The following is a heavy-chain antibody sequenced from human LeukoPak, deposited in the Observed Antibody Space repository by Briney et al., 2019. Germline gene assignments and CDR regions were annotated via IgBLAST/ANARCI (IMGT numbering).Heavy chain of an antibody. CDR2: INHSGST. CDR3: ARGGSGSSAPHFDY. CDR1: GGSFSGYY. D-gene: IGHD1-26*01. V-gene: IGHV4-34*01. J-gene: IGHJ4*02. Sequence: SETLSLTCAVYGGSFSGYYWSWIRQPPGKGLEWIGEINHSGSTNCNPSLKSRVTISVDTSKDQFSLKLSSVTAADTAVYYCARGGSGSSAPHFDYWGQGTLVTVSS.